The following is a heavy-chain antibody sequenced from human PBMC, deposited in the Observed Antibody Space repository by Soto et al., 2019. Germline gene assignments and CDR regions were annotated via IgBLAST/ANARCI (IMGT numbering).Heavy chain of an antibody. D-gene: IGHD3-3*01. CDR1: GGSFSGYY. J-gene: IGHJ4*02. CDR3: AREAKLSRGYYDFWSGYYDGYYFDY. V-gene: IGHV4-34*01. Sequence: SETLSLTCAVYGGSFSGYYWSWIRQPPGKGLEWIGEINHSGSTNYNPSLKRRVTISVDTSKNQFSLKLSSVTAADTAVYYCAREAKLSRGYYDFWSGYYDGYYFDYWGQGTLVTVSS. CDR2: INHSGST.